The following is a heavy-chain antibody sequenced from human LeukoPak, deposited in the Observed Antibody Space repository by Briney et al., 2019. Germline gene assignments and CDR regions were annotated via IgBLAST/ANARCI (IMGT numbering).Heavy chain of an antibody. CDR1: GGSIRSSYYY. CDR3: ARGRGYYDSSGYSDFDY. J-gene: IGHJ4*02. V-gene: IGHV4-39*07. D-gene: IGHD3-22*01. Sequence: PSETLSLTCTVSGGSIRSSYYYWGWIRQPPGTGLEWIGEINHSGSTNYNPSLKSRVTISVDTSKNQFSLKLSSVTAADTAVYYCARGRGYYDSSGYSDFDYWGQGTLVTVSS. CDR2: INHSGST.